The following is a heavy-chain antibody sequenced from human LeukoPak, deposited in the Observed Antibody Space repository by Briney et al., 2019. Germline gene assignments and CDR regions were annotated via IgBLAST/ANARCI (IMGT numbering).Heavy chain of an antibody. V-gene: IGHV4-4*02. CDR1: GGSISSSNW. CDR3: ARDIAARRRTRGAFDI. J-gene: IGHJ3*02. D-gene: IGHD6-6*01. CDR2: IYHSGST. Sequence: SETLSLTCAVSGGSISSSNWWSWVRQPPGKGLEWIGEIYHSGSTNYNPSLKSRVTISVDKSKNQFSLKLSSVTAADTAVYYCARDIAARRRTRGAFDIWGQGTMVTVSS.